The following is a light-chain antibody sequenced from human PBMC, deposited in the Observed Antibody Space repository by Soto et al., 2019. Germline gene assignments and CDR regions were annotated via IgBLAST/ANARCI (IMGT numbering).Light chain of an antibody. CDR2: GAS. J-gene: IGKJ1*01. CDR3: QQRSNWPWT. Sequence: SPATVSVKKRERATLSCRASQSVSINLAWYQQKPGQAPRLLIYGASSRATGIPDRFSGSGSGTDFTLTISRLEPEDFAVYYCQQRSNWPWTFCQGSMV. V-gene: IGKV3D-20*02. CDR1: QSVSIN.